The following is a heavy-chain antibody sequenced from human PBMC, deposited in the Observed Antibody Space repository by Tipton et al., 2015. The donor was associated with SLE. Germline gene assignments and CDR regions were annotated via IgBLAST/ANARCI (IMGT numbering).Heavy chain of an antibody. CDR3: ARSVWWLPPDYYYYMDV. CDR1: GYSFISYW. V-gene: IGHV5-51*03. J-gene: IGHJ6*03. CDR2: IYPGDSDT. Sequence: QLVQSGAEVKKPGESLKISCKGSGYSFISYWIGWVRQMPGKGLEWMGIIYPGDSDTRYSPSFQGQVTTSADKSISTAYLQWSSLKPSDTAMYYCARSVWWLPPDYYYYMDVWGKGTTVTVSS. D-gene: IGHD5-12*01.